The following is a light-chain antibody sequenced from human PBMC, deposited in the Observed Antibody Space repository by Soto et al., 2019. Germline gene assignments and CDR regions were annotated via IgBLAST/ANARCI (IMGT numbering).Light chain of an antibody. J-gene: IGLJ1*01. Sequence: QSVLTQPASVSGSPGQSIAISCTGTSSYVGSSDLVSWYQQHPGKAPKLMIYEVSKRPSGVSDRFSGSKSDNTASLTISGLQAEDEADYYRCSYTRTRTYVFGTGTKITDL. CDR2: EVS. CDR1: SSYVGSSDL. V-gene: IGLV2-23*02. CDR3: CSYTRTRTYV.